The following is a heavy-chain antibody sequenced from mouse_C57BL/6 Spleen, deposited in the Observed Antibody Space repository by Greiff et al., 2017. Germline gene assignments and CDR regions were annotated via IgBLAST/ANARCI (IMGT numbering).Heavy chain of an antibody. J-gene: IGHJ2*01. Sequence: QVQLQQPGAELVKPGASVKLSCKASGYTFTSYWMHWVKQRPGQGLEWIGMIHPNSGSTNYNEKFKSKATLTVDKSSSTAYMQLSSLTSEDSAVXYCARESYYGSSLFDYWGQGTTLTVSS. CDR1: GYTFTSYW. CDR2: IHPNSGST. D-gene: IGHD1-1*01. CDR3: ARESYYGSSLFDY. V-gene: IGHV1-64*01.